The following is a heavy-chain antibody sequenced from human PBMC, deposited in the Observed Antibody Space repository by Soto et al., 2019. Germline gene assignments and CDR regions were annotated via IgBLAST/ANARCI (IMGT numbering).Heavy chain of an antibody. D-gene: IGHD3-3*01. V-gene: IGHV5-51*01. J-gene: IGHJ6*02. CDR1: GYSFTSYW. Sequence: SCKGSGYSFTSYWIGWVRQMPGKGLEWMGIIYPGDSDTRYSPSFQGQVTISADKSISTAYLQWSSLKASDTAMYYCARFSGITIFGVVARRHYYYGMDVWGQGTTVTVSS. CDR2: IYPGDSDT. CDR3: ARFSGITIFGVVARRHYYYGMDV.